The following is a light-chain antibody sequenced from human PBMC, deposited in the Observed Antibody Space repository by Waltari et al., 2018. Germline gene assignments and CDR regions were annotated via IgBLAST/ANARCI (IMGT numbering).Light chain of an antibody. CDR1: QSVSDS. V-gene: IGKV3-11*01. CDR2: DAS. J-gene: IGKJ3*01. Sequence: EIVLTQSPATLSLSPGERATLSCRASQSVSDSLDWYQHKPGQAPRLLVYDASNRATGVPVRFSGSGSGTHFTLTISSLEPADFAVYYCQHRSGPFGPGTKVDFK. CDR3: QHRSGP.